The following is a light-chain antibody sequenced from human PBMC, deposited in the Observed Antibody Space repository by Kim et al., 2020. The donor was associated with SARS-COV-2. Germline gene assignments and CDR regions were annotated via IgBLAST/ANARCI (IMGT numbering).Light chain of an antibody. J-gene: IGKJ1*01. CDR1: QSISSW. Sequence: DVQMTQSPSTLSASVGDRVTITCRASQSISSWLAWYQQKPGKAPKLLIYKASSLESGVPSRFSGSGSGTEFTLTISSLQAEDFATYFCQQYYSDWTFGQGTKMDIK. V-gene: IGKV1-5*03. CDR2: KAS. CDR3: QQYYSDWT.